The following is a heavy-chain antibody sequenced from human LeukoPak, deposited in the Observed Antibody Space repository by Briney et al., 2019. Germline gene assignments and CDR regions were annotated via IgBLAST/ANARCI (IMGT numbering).Heavy chain of an antibody. CDR2: IKQDGSEK. V-gene: IGHV3-7*01. D-gene: IGHD3-22*01. J-gene: IGHJ5*02. CDR1: GFTLSSYW. Sequence: GGSLRLSCAASGFTLSSYWMSWVRQAPGKGLEWVANIKQDGSEKYYVDSVKGRFTISRDNAKNSLYLQMNSLRAEDTAVYYCAGGGFYYYDSSGYYGFDPWGQGTLVTVSS. CDR3: AGGGFYYYDSSGYYGFDP.